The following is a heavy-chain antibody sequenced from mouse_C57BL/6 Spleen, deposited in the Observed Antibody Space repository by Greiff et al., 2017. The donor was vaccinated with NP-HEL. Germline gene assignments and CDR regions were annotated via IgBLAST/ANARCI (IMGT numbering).Heavy chain of an antibody. V-gene: IGHV10-3*01. CDR1: GFTFNTYA. CDR2: IRSKSSNYAT. Sequence: EVQGVESGGGLVQPKGSLKLSCAASGFTFNTYAMHWVRQAPGKGLEWVARIRSKSSNYATYYADSVKDRFTISRDDSQSMLYLQMNNLKTEDTAKYYCVREGTANWVFDYWGQGTTLTVSS. CDR3: VREGTANWVFDY. D-gene: IGHD3-3*01. J-gene: IGHJ2*01.